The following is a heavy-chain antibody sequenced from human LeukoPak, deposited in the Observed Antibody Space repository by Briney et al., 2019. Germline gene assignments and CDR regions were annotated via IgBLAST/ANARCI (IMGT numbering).Heavy chain of an antibody. Sequence: PSETLSLTCAVYGGSFSGYYWSWIRQPPGKGLEWIGEIYHSGSPNSNPSLKSRVPISLETSKNQFCLKLSSVTAAETAVYECARVKTTMIVATRAFDRGGEGRMVTVSS. D-gene: IGHD3-22*01. J-gene: IGHJ3*02. CDR2: IYHSGSP. CDR3: ARVKTTMIVATRAFDR. CDR1: GGSFSGYY. V-gene: IGHV4-34*01.